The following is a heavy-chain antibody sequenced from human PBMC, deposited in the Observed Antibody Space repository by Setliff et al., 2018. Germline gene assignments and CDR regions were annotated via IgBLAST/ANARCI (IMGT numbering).Heavy chain of an antibody. CDR3: ARGTDYHGSGSYWAKDV. CDR1: GYTFIDYG. CDR2: INPRTGVT. J-gene: IGHJ6*04. Sequence: ASVKVSCKASGYTFIDYGMSWVRQAPGQGLEWMGWINPRTGVTNYARKFQGRVTMTRDTSITTVYMDLSRLKSDDTAVYYCARGTDYHGSGSYWAKDVWGKGTTVTVSS. D-gene: IGHD3-10*01. V-gene: IGHV1-2*02.